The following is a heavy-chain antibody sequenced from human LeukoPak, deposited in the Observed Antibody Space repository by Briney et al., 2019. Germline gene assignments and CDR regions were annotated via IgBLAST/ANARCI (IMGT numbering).Heavy chain of an antibody. J-gene: IGHJ4*02. CDR2: IKQDGTAT. V-gene: IGHV3-7*05. CDR3: ARISIAAAGDFDF. D-gene: IGHD6-13*01. CDR1: GFTFSRHW. Sequence: PGGSLRLSCAASGFTFSRHWMSWVRQAPGKGLEWVANIKQDGTATYYVDSVKGRFTISRDNAKNSLYMQMNRLRDEDTAVYYCARISIAAAGDFDFWGQGTLVTVSS.